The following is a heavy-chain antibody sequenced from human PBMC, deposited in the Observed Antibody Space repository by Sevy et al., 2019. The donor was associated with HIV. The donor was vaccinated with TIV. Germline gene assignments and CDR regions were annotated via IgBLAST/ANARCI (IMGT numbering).Heavy chain of an antibody. CDR2: ISSSSSYL. CDR3: VRDRNPYDYIWGSYRSDAFDI. CDR1: GFTFSSYS. D-gene: IGHD3-16*02. J-gene: IGHJ3*02. Sequence: GGSLRLSCAASGFTFSSYSMNWVRQAPGKGLEWVSSISSSSSYLYYADSVKGRFTISRDNAKNSLYLQMNSLRAEDTAVYYCVRDRNPYDYIWGSYRSDAFDIWGQGTMVTVSS. V-gene: IGHV3-21*01.